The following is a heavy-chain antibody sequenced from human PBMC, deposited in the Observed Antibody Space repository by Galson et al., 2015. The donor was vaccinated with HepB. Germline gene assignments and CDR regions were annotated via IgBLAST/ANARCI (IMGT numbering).Heavy chain of an antibody. CDR1: GGSIGSYF. Sequence: ETLSLTCTVSGGSIGSYFWSWIRQPPGKRLEWIGYLYLSGSTNYNPSLKSRVTISVDTSKNQFSLELTSVTAADTAVYYCARSSAIFGYYMDVWGKGTTVTVSS. CDR3: ARSSAIFGYYMDV. J-gene: IGHJ6*03. V-gene: IGHV4-59*01. CDR2: LYLSGST. D-gene: IGHD3-3*01.